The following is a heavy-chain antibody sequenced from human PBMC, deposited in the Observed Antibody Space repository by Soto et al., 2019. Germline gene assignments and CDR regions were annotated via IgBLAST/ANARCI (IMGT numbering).Heavy chain of an antibody. D-gene: IGHD2-15*01. CDR1: GGTFSSYT. V-gene: IGHV1-69*02. J-gene: IGHJ5*02. Sequence: SVKVSCKASGGTFSSYTISWVRQAPGQGLEWMGRIIPILGIANYAQKFQGRVTITADKSTSTAYMELSSLRSEDTAVYYCARGIPGYCGGATCYSGWFAPWGQGTLVTVSS. CDR2: IIPILGIA. CDR3: ARGIPGYCGGATCYSGWFAP.